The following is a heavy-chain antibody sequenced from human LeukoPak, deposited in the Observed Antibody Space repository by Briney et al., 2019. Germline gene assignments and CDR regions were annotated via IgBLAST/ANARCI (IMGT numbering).Heavy chain of an antibody. Sequence: SGTLSLTCAVYGGSFSGYYWSWIRQPPGKGLEWIGEINHSGSTNYNPSLKSRVTISVDTSKNQFSLKLSSVTAADTAVYYCARRTRGYSYGPYYYGMDVWGQGTTVTASS. D-gene: IGHD5-18*01. V-gene: IGHV4-34*01. J-gene: IGHJ6*02. CDR2: INHSGST. CDR1: GGSFSGYY. CDR3: ARRTRGYSYGPYYYGMDV.